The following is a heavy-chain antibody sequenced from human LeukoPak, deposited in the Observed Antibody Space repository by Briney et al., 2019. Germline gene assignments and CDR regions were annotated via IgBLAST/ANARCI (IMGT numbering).Heavy chain of an antibody. CDR3: ARARFKSDY. CDR1: GFPFSTYW. D-gene: IGHD3-3*01. CDR2: INSDGTYT. V-gene: IGHV3-74*01. J-gene: IGHJ4*02. Sequence: GGSLRLSCAASGFPFSTYWMVWVRQAPGKGLVWVSRINSDGTYTTYADSVKGRFTISRDNAKNTLYLQMNTLRAEDTAVYYCARARFKSDYWGQGTLVTVSS.